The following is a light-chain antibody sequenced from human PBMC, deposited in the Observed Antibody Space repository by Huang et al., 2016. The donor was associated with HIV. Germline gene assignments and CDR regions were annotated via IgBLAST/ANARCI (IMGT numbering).Light chain of an antibody. V-gene: IGKV1-39*01. CDR2: TAS. J-gene: IGKJ3*01. CDR1: QNIRGY. Sequence: DIQMTQSPSSVSASVGDRVTITCRASQNIRGYLNWYQVKPGKAPTLVVYTASSLHSGVPSRFSGSGSGTDFTLTISSLQPEDFATYYCQQSYSTPLFGPGTKVEIK. CDR3: QQSYSTPL.